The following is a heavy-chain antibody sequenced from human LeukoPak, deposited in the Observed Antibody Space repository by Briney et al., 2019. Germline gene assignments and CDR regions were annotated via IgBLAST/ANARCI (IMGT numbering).Heavy chain of an antibody. V-gene: IGHV1-69*13. J-gene: IGHJ4*02. CDR3: ARDRGYYDSSGYSDGFDY. CDR1: GGTCISYA. Sequence: ASVKVSCKASGGTCISYAISWVRQAPGQGLEWMGGIIPIFGTANYAQKFQGRVTITADESTSTAYMELSSLRSEDTAVYYCARDRGYYDSSGYSDGFDYWGQGTLVTVSS. CDR2: IIPIFGTA. D-gene: IGHD3-22*01.